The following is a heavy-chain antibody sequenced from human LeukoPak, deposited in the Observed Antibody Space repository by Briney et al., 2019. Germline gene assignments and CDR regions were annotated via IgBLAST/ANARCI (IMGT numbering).Heavy chain of an antibody. D-gene: IGHD2-15*01. V-gene: IGHV1-69*04. CDR2: IIPILGIA. CDR3: ARDSIEVVVAANHSYYYYGMDV. CDR1: GGTYSSYA. J-gene: IGHJ6*02. Sequence: VASVKVSCKASGGTYSSYAISWVRQAPGQGLEWMGRIIPILGIANYAQKFQGRVTITADKSTSTAYMELSSLRSEDTAVYYCARDSIEVVVAANHSYYYYGMDVWGQGTTVTVSS.